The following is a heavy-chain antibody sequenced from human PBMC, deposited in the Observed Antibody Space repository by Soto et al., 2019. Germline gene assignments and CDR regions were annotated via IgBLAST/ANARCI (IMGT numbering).Heavy chain of an antibody. V-gene: IGHV1-69*12. CDR2: IIPSFGTP. CDR1: GGTSRNYV. CDR3: ARDYTSSYHSDSTPYGYFDF. D-gene: IGHD3-22*01. Sequence: QVQLVQSGPEIKKPGSSVKVSCKDSGGTSRNYVISWVRQAPGQGLEWMGGIIPSFGTPTYAQKFQCRVXIXAXAXXSAAYMELSSLRSEETAVHYGARDYTSSYHSDSTPYGYFDFWGLGTMVPVSS. J-gene: IGHJ4*02.